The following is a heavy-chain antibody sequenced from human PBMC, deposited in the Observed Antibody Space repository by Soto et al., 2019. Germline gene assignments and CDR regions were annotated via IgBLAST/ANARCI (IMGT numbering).Heavy chain of an antibody. V-gene: IGHV3-23*01. Sequence: EVQLLESGGGLVQPGGSLRLSCAASAFTFSSYAMSWVRQAPGKGLEWVSAISGSGGGGRTYYADSVKGRFTITRDNAKNTLYLQMNILGAEDTAVYYCAKAAFRGDPLLFDAFDIWGQGTMVTVSS. D-gene: IGHD2-21*02. CDR2: ISGSGGGGRT. CDR1: AFTFSSYA. J-gene: IGHJ3*02. CDR3: AKAAFRGDPLLFDAFDI.